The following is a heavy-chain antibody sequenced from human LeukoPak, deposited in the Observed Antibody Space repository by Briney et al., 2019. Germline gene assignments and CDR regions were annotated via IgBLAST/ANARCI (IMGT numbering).Heavy chain of an antibody. CDR3: ARGQRGYDYDYYYGMDV. V-gene: IGHV1-69*06. D-gene: IGHD5-12*01. CDR1: GGTFSSYA. Sequence: SVKVSCKASGGTFSSYAISWVRQAPGQGLEWMGAIIPIFGTANYAQKFQGRVTITADKSTSTAYMELSSLRSEDTAVYYCARGQRGYDYDYYYGMDVWGKGTTVTVSS. CDR2: IIPIFGTA. J-gene: IGHJ6*04.